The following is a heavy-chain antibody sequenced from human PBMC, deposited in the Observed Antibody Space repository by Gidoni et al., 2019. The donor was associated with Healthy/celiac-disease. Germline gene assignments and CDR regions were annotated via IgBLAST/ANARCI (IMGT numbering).Heavy chain of an antibody. V-gene: IGHV4-59*08. Sequence: QVQLQASGPGLVKPSETLSLTCTVSGGSISSYYWSWIRQPPGKGLEWIGYIYYSGSTNYNPSLKSRVTISVDTSKNQFSLKLSSVTAADTAVYYCARHFWSGTIDYWGQGTLVTVSS. CDR1: GGSISSYY. J-gene: IGHJ4*02. CDR3: ARHFWSGTIDY. CDR2: IYYSGST. D-gene: IGHD1-1*01.